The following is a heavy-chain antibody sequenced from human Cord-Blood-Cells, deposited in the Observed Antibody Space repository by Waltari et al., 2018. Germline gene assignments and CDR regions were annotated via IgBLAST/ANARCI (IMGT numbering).Heavy chain of an antibody. D-gene: IGHD6-13*01. J-gene: IGHJ2*01. CDR1: GYSISSGYY. V-gene: IGHV4-38-2*02. CDR2: IYHSGST. CDR3: ARGQQLVDWYFDL. Sequence: QVQLQESGPGLVKPSENLSLTCTVSGYSISSGYYWGWIRQPPGKGLEWIVSIYHSGSTYYNPSLKSRVTISVDTSKNQFSLKLSSVTAADTAVYYCARGQQLVDWYFDLWGRGTLVTVSS.